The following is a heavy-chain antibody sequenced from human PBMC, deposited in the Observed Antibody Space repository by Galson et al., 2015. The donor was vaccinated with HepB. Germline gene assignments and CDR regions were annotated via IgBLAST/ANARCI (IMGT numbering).Heavy chain of an antibody. V-gene: IGHV3-13*01. CDR1: FSSYD. CDR3: ARAIQVGATSQGFDY. D-gene: IGHD1-26*01. J-gene: IGHJ4*02. CDR2: IGTAGDT. Sequence: FSSYDMHWVRQPTGKGLEWVSAIGTAGDTYYPGSVKGRFTISGENAKNSLYLQMNSLRAGDTAVYYCARAIQVGATSQGFDYWGQGTLVTVSS.